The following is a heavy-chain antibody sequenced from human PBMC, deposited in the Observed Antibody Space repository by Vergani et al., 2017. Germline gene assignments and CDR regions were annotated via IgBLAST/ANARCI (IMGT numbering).Heavy chain of an antibody. D-gene: IGHD4-11*01. CDR1: GGSFTSYH. J-gene: IGHJ6*03. V-gene: IGHV4-34*01. Sequence: QVQLQQSGGGLLKPSETLSLTCVVNGGSFTSYHWTWIRQSPGEGLEWVGDIDHTGRPDYNPSLKSRLTMSVDKSRNQFSLTLNSVTATDTSIFFCARVNTETNGHLYYYYYIDVWGKGTAVTVS. CDR3: ARVNTETNGHLYYYYYIDV. CDR2: IDHTGRP.